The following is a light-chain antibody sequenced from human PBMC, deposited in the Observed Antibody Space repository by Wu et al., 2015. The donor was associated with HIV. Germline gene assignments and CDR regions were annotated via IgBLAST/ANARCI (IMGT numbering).Light chain of an antibody. Sequence: ETVLTQSPATLSVSPGERAILSCRASQTVIDNYLAWYRQKPGQAPKLLIYGASNRATGIPKRFSGSGSGTDFTLTITRLDPEDSAIYYCQHYGTSRTFGQGTKV. V-gene: IGKV3-20*01. CDR2: GAS. CDR1: QTVIDNY. CDR3: QHYGTSRT. J-gene: IGKJ1*01.